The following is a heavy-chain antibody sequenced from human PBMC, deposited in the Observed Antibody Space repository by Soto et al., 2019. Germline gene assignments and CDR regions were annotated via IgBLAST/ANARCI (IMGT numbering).Heavy chain of an antibody. V-gene: IGHV5-51*01. CDR2: IYPGDSDT. Sequence: PGQLLKLSCTVSGYHFTRHFIGCVRPLTGKGLELMGIIYPGDSDTRYSPSFQGQVTISADKSISTAYLQWSSLKASDTAMYYCARHFPYYYGSGSPPLHGMDGWGQGTTVTVSS. D-gene: IGHD3-10*01. J-gene: IGHJ6*02. CDR1: GYHFTRHF. CDR3: ARHFPYYYGSGSPPLHGMDG.